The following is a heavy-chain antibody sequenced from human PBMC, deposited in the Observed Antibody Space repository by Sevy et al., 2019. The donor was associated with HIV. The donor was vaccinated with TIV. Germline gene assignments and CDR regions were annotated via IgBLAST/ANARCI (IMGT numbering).Heavy chain of an antibody. CDR2: IYYSGST. D-gene: IGHD2-21*02. Sequence: SETLSLTCTVSGGSISSSSYYWGWIRQPPGKGLEWIGSIYYSGSTYYNPSLKSRVTISVDTSKNQFSLKLSSVTAADTAVYYCARRGTMVVTPEVGNYFDYWGQGTLVTVSS. V-gene: IGHV4-39*01. CDR3: ARRGTMVVTPEVGNYFDY. J-gene: IGHJ4*02. CDR1: GGSISSSSYY.